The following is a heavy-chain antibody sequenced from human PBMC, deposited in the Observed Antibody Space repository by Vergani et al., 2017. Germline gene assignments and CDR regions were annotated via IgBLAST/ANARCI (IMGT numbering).Heavy chain of an antibody. CDR2: ISSSSSYI. Sequence: EVQLVESGGGLVKPGGSLRLSCAASGFTFSSYSMNWVRQAPGKGLEWVSSISSSSSYIYYADSVKGRFTISRDNAKNSLYLQMNSLRAEDTAVYYCARDRIDYYDSSGTIESHAFDIWGQGTMVTVSS. CDR3: ARDRIDYYDSSGTIESHAFDI. V-gene: IGHV3-21*01. D-gene: IGHD3-22*01. CDR1: GFTFSSYS. J-gene: IGHJ3*02.